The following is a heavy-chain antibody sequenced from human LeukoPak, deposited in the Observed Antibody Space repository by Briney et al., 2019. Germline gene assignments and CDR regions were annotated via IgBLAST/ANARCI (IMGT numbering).Heavy chain of an antibody. CDR2: ISSSSSYI. Sequence: KPGGPLRLSCAASGFTFSSYSMNWVRQAPGKGLEWVSSISSSSSYIYYADSVKGRFTISRDNAKNSLYLQMNSLRAEDTAVYYCARGEIGIVVVPAARTFDPWGQGTLVTVSS. V-gene: IGHV3-21*01. D-gene: IGHD2-2*01. J-gene: IGHJ5*02. CDR3: ARGEIGIVVVPAARTFDP. CDR1: GFTFSSYS.